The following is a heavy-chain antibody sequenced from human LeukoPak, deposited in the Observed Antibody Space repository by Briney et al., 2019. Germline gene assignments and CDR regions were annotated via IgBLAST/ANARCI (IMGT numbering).Heavy chain of an antibody. CDR3: ARARLLGFGEQCYLDV. CDR2: IIPILRKA. D-gene: IGHD3-10*01. J-gene: IGHJ6*03. Sequence: SVRVSCKASVGTFSSYAISWVRQAPGQGLEWMGRIIPILRKANYAQKFQGRVTITADKSTSTAYMELSLLRSEDTAVCYCARARLLGFGEQCYLDVWGKGTTVTVSS. CDR1: VGTFSSYA. V-gene: IGHV1-69*06.